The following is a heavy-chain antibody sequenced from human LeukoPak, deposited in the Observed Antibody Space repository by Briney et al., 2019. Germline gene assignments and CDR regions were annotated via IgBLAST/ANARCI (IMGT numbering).Heavy chain of an antibody. CDR3: ARLPTTYLYFDY. D-gene: IGHD4-17*01. J-gene: IGHJ4*02. CDR2: IYYSGST. Sequence: PSETLSLTCTVSGGSISSSSYYWGWIRQPPGKGLEWIGSIYYSGSTYYNPSLKSRVTISVDTSKNQLSLKLSSVTAADTAVYYCARLPTTYLYFDYWGQGTLVTVSS. CDR1: GGSISSSSYY. V-gene: IGHV4-39*01.